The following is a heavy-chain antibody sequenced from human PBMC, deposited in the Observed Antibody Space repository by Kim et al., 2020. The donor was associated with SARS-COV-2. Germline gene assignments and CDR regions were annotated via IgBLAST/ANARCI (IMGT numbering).Heavy chain of an antibody. CDR3: ARGGGSGYFPPSL. J-gene: IGHJ4*02. Sequence: GGSLRLSCAASGFTFSSYWMHWVRQAPGKGLLWVSHINSDGGSTSYADSVKGRFTISRDNAKNTLYLQMNSLRAEDRAVYYCARGGGSGYFPPSLWGQGTLVTVSS. CDR1: GFTFSSYW. V-gene: IGHV3-74*01. CDR2: INSDGGST. D-gene: IGHD3-22*01.